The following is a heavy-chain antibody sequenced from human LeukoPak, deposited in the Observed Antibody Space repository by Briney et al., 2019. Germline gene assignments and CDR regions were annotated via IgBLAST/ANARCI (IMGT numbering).Heavy chain of an antibody. CDR3: SRSLDY. Sequence: PGGSLRLSCAASGFPFSDYWMDWVRQAPGKGMGWVANIKEDGSKKSYADSVKGRFTISRDNAKSSLYLQMNSLRADDTAVYYCSRSLDYWGQGALVTVSS. J-gene: IGHJ4*02. CDR2: IKEDGSKK. V-gene: IGHV3-7*01. CDR1: GFPFSDYW.